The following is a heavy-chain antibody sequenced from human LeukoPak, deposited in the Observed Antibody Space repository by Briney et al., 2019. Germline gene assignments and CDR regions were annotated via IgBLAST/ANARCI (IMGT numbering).Heavy chain of an antibody. CDR2: INHSGST. J-gene: IGHJ4*02. CDR3: ARYTGGVYYFDY. Sequence: NPSETLSLTCAVYGGSFSGYYWSWIRQPPGKGLEWIGEINHSGSTNYNPSLKSRVTISVDTSKNQFSLKLSSVTAADTAVYYCARYTGGVYYFDYWGQGTLVTVSS. CDR1: GGSFSGYY. V-gene: IGHV4-34*01. D-gene: IGHD2-8*02.